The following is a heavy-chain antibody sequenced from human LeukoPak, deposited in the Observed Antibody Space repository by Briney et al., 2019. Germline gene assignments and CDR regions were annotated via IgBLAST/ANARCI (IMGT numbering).Heavy chain of an antibody. CDR3: ARDRGYSSSWYSRSGYFDL. J-gene: IGHJ2*01. V-gene: IGHV3-20*04. CDR2: LNWNGGNT. Sequence: GGSLRLSCAASGFTFDDYGMSWVRQAPGKGLEWVSGLNWNGGNTGYAASVKGRFTISRDNAKNSLYLQMNSLRAEDTALYYCARDRGYSSSWYSRSGYFDLWGRGTLVTVSS. D-gene: IGHD6-13*01. CDR1: GFTFDDYG.